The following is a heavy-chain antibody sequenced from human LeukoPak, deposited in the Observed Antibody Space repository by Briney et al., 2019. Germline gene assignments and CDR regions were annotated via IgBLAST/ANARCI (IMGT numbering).Heavy chain of an antibody. Sequence: KPSETLSLTCTVSGGSISSSSYYWGWIRQPPGKGLEWIASIYYSGSTYYNPSLKSRVTMSVDTSKNQFSLKLSSVTAADTAMYYCARQTSMVTMYYFDQWGQGTLVTVSS. CDR1: GGSISSSSYY. V-gene: IGHV4-39*01. J-gene: IGHJ4*02. CDR3: ARQTSMVTMYYFDQ. CDR2: IYYSGST. D-gene: IGHD2-21*02.